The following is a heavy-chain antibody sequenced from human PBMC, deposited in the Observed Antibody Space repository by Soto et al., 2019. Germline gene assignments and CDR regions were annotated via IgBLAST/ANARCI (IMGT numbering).Heavy chain of an antibody. D-gene: IGHD1-26*01. CDR2: ISGGIGST. Sequence: EVQLLESGGGLVQPGGSLRLSCVASGFSFGTYAMTWVRQVPGKGLEWVSTISGGIGSTFHADSEKGRFTISRDISKKMLFLHMNGLRGEDTGTYYCAKGAARYFDYWGRGTLVTVSS. CDR1: GFSFGTYA. V-gene: IGHV3-23*01. CDR3: AKGAARYFDY. J-gene: IGHJ4*02.